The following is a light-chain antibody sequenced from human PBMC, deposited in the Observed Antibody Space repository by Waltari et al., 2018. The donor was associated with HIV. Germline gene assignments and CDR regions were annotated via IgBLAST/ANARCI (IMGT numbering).Light chain of an antibody. V-gene: IGLV2-23*01. J-gene: IGLJ2*01. CDR3: CSYAGTVV. Sequence: QSALSQPASVSGSPGQSITISCPGGSGAVGTYNLVSWYQRLPGSAPKLIIYEATKRPSGVSNRFSGSKSGGTASLTISGLQADDEGHYYCCSYAGTVVFGGGTELTVL. CDR2: EAT. CDR1: SGAVGTYNL.